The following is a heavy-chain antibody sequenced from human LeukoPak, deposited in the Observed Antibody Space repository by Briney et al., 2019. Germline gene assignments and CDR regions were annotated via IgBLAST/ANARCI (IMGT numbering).Heavy chain of an antibody. V-gene: IGHV3-21*01. CDR2: ISSSSSYI. J-gene: IGHJ4*02. CDR3: ARDPTPRIAAAGTGVLDY. CDR1: GFTFSSYS. Sequence: GGSLRLSCAASGFTFSSYSMNWVRQAPGKGLESVSSISSSSSYIYYADSVKGRFTISRDNAKNSLYLQMNSLRAEDTAVYYCARDPTPRIAAAGTGVLDYWGQGTLVTVSS. D-gene: IGHD6-13*01.